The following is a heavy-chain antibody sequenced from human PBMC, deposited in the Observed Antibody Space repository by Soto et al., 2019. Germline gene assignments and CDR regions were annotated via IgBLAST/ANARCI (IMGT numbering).Heavy chain of an antibody. V-gene: IGHV4-34*02. D-gene: IGHD3-10*01. J-gene: IGHJ6*02. Sequence: QVQLQQWGAGLLKPSETLSLTCAVYGGSFSGYYWRWLRQPPGKGLEWIGDINHSGRNNYSPSLKRRFTISTEMSKNKFTLRLNSGNTAVTALYHCVRVLLGVIISSYSSAMEIWGQGTTVTVSS. CDR1: GGSFSGYY. CDR3: VRVLLGVIISSYSSAMEI. CDR2: INHSGRN.